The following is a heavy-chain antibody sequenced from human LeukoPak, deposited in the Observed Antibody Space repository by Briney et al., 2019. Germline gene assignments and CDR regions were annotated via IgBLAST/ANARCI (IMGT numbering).Heavy chain of an antibody. D-gene: IGHD6-19*01. V-gene: IGHV1-24*01. CDR3: ATGYSSGWQTQFFDY. J-gene: IGHJ4*02. Sequence: ASVKVSCKVSGYTLTELSMHWVRQAPGKGLEWMGGFDPEDGETIYAQKFQGRVTMTEDTSTDTAYMELSSLRSEDTAVYYCATGYSSGWQTQFFDYWGQGTLVTLSS. CDR2: FDPEDGET. CDR1: GYTLTELS.